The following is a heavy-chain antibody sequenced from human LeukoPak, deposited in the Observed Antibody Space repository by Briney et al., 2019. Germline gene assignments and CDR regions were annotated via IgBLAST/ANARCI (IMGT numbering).Heavy chain of an antibody. V-gene: IGHV4-39*01. J-gene: IGHJ4*02. D-gene: IGHD1-14*01. Sequence: SETLSLTCSVSGGSISSSASYWGWIRQSPGKGLEWIGSIFYSGGSHYNPSLKSRITISVDTSKSQFSLKLNSVTAADTAVYYCARLRSHSTTASYYFDDWGQGTLVTVSS. CDR2: IFYSGGS. CDR3: ARLRSHSTTASYYFDD. CDR1: GGSISSSASY.